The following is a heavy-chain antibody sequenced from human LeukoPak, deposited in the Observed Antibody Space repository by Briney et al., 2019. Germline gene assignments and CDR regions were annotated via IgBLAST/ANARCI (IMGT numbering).Heavy chain of an antibody. CDR3: TGGGPYGDYDDAFDI. Sequence: SRRLSCTASGFTFGDYAMSWVRRAPGEGLEWVGFIRSKAYGGTTEDAASVKGRFTISRDDSKSLAYLQMNSLKTEDTAVYYCTGGGPYGDYDDAFDIWGQGTMVTVSS. CDR2: IRSKAYGGTT. D-gene: IGHD4-17*01. J-gene: IGHJ3*02. V-gene: IGHV3-49*04. CDR1: GFTFGDYA.